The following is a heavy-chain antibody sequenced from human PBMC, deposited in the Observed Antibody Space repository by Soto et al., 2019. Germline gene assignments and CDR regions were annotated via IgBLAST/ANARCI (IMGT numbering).Heavy chain of an antibody. CDR2: ISGYTGDT. V-gene: IGHV1-18*01. CDR3: AKNGQPPYYCYGMDV. D-gene: IGHD2-8*01. Sequence: QGQLVQSGAEVKKPGASVKVCCKASGYTFTRYGISWVRQATGEGLEWMGWISGYTGDTKYTQKFQATATMTVDTSTTTAYRELRSLTSDDRAVYYCAKNGQPPYYCYGMDVWGQGTTVTVSS. CDR1: GYTFTRYG. J-gene: IGHJ6*02.